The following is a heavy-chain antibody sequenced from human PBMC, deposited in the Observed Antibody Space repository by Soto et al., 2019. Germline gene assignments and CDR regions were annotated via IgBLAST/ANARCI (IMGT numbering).Heavy chain of an antibody. Sequence: ASVKVSCKASGYTFTGYYMHWVRQAPGQGLEWMGWINPNSGGTNYAQKFQGWVTMTRDTSISTAYMELSRLRSDDTAVYFCARALGSYGSNEVFDIWGKGKMVTVSS. CDR1: GYTFTGYY. D-gene: IGHD5-18*01. CDR3: ARALGSYGSNEVFDI. J-gene: IGHJ3*02. CDR2: INPNSGGT. V-gene: IGHV1-2*04.